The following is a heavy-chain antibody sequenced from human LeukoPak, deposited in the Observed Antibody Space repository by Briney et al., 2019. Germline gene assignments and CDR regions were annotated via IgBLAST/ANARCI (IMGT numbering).Heavy chain of an antibody. CDR3: ARVHCSSTSCYLMDV. Sequence: PGGSLRLSCAASGFTFSSYAMSWVRQAPGKGLEWVSAISGSGGSTYYADSVKGRFTISRDNSKNTLYLQMNSLRAEDTAVYYCARVHCSSTSCYLMDVWGKGTTVTVSS. V-gene: IGHV3-23*01. CDR2: ISGSGGST. D-gene: IGHD2-2*01. CDR1: GFTFSSYA. J-gene: IGHJ6*03.